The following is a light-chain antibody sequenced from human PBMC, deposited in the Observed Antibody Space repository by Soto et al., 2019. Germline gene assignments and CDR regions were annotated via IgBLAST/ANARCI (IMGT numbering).Light chain of an antibody. CDR3: QKYNSAPFT. V-gene: IGKV1-27*01. Sequence: DIQMTQSPSSLSASVGDRVTITCRASGTISVYLAWYRHKPGKVPERLIYASSILQSGVPSRFSGSRDGTEFTLTISSLQPEDVATYYCQKYNSAPFTLGPGTKVELK. CDR1: GTISVY. CDR2: ASS. J-gene: IGKJ3*01.